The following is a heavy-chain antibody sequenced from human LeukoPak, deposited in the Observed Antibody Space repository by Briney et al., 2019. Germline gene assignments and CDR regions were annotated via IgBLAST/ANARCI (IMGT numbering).Heavy chain of an antibody. Sequence: SETLSLTCAVYGGSFSSYYLTWIRQPPGKGLEWIGDINHRGSASYNPSLKSRVTISVDTSKNQFSLKLSSVTAADTAVYYCAREPIFRYCSGGSCYRYYYMDVWGKGTTVTVSS. CDR2: INHRGSA. J-gene: IGHJ6*03. CDR1: GGSFSSYY. V-gene: IGHV4-34*01. CDR3: AREPIFRYCSGGSCYRYYYMDV. D-gene: IGHD2-15*01.